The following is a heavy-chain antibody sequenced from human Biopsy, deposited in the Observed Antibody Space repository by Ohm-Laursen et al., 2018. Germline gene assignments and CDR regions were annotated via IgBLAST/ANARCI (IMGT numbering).Heavy chain of an antibody. D-gene: IGHD6-13*01. J-gene: IGHJ1*01. V-gene: IGHV4-31*03. CDR3: ARSPASTWTEYFES. CDR1: DFPLSSGAFY. Sequence: TLSLTCRVSDFPLSSGAFYWSWIRQRPGKGLEWIGYIYYSGTTSFNPSLKSRVTMSVDTSANHFSLKLNSVTAADTALYYCARSPASTWTEYFESWGQGSLVTVSS. CDR2: IYYSGTT.